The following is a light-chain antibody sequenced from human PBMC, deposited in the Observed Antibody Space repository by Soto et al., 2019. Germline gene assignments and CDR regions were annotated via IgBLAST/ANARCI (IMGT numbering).Light chain of an antibody. CDR3: QQYDHFPIT. CDR1: QDISNY. CDR2: DAS. V-gene: IGKV1-33*01. Sequence: DIRMTQSPSSLSASVGDRVTISCQASQDISNYLNWYQQKPGKAPKLLIYDASNLETGVPLRFSGSGSGTDFSFTINSLQPEDFATYYCQQYDHFPITFGQGTRLDIK. J-gene: IGKJ5*01.